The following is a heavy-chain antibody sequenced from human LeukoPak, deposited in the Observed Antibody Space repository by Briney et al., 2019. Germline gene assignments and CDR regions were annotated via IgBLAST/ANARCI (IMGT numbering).Heavy chain of an antibody. V-gene: IGHV4-39*07. J-gene: IGHJ4*02. CDR3: ARTKGRNSGYLGY. CDR2: INHSGST. D-gene: IGHD3-22*01. CDR1: GGSISSRSYY. Sequence: PSETLSLTCSVSGGSISSRSYYWSWIRQPPGKGLEWIGEINHSGSTNYNPSLKSRVTISVDTSKNQFSLKLSSVTAADTAVYYCARTKGRNSGYLGYWGQGTLVTVSS.